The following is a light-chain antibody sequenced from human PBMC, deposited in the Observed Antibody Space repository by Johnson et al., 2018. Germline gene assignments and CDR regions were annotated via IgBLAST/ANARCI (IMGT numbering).Light chain of an antibody. J-gene: IGLJ1*01. V-gene: IGLV1-51*02. CDR1: SSNIGNNY. CDR3: GTWDSSRSAGNV. Sequence: QSVLTQPPSVSAAPGQKVTISCSGSSSNIGNNYVSWYQQLPGTAPKLLIYENNKRPSGIPDRFSGSKSGTSATLGITGLQTGDEADYDCGTWDSSRSAGNVFGTGTQATVL. CDR2: ENN.